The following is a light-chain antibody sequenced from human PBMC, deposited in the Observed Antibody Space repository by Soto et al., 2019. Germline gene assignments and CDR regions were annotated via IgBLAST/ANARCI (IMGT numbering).Light chain of an antibody. CDR1: QSVSSN. V-gene: IGKV3-15*01. CDR2: GAS. Sequence: EIVMTQSPATLFVSPGERATLSCRASQSVSSNLAWYQQKPGQAPRLLIYGASTRATGIPARFSGSGSGTEFTLTISTLQSEYFAVYYCQQYNNWPPYTFGQGTKLEIK. CDR3: QQYNNWPPYT. J-gene: IGKJ2*01.